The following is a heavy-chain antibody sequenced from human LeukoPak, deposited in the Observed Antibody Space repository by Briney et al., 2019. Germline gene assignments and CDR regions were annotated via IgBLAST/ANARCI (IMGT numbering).Heavy chain of an antibody. J-gene: IGHJ4*02. CDR2: VYPADSDT. V-gene: IGHV5-51*01. Sequence: GESLKISCKGSGYSFTNYWIAWVRQMPGKGLEWMGIVYPADSDTKYSPSFQGQVTMSADKSISTAYLQWSSLKASDTAIYYCARAYCGGDCYIFDYWGQGTLVTVSS. D-gene: IGHD2-21*02. CDR3: ARAYCGGDCYIFDY. CDR1: GYSFTNYW.